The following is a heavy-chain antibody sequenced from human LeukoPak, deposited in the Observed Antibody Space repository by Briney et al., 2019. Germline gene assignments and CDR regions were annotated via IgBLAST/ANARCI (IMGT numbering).Heavy chain of an antibody. Sequence: PGGSLRLSCVVSGFPISTYTTTWVRQTSEKGLEWVSSITFSGGTTYYADSVRGRFTISRDDSENTLYLRMTSLRVEDTAVYYCARAQGTTNGLLDNWGQGVLVTVSS. CDR3: ARAQGTTNGLLDN. CDR2: ITFSGGTT. D-gene: IGHD5-24*01. CDR1: GFPISTYT. V-gene: IGHV3-23*01. J-gene: IGHJ4*02.